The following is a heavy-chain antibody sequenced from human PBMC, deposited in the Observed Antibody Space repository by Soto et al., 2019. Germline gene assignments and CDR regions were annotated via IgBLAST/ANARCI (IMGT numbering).Heavy chain of an antibody. CDR3: VEPKEHLYGSSPGEN. D-gene: IGHD2-2*01. Sequence: GGSLRLSCAASGFTFINYGMHWVRQAPGKGLEWVAIISFDGNNKYYSDSVKGRFTISRDNSKNMVFLQMNSLRPQDKAVDYCVEPKEHLYGSSPGENWGQGTPVTVSS. J-gene: IGHJ4*02. V-gene: IGHV3-30*03. CDR1: GFTFINYG. CDR2: ISFDGNNK.